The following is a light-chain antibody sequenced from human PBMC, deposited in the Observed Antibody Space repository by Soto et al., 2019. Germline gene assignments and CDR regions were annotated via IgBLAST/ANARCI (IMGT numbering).Light chain of an antibody. J-gene: IGKJ2*01. CDR2: KVS. CDR1: QSLVHSDGTTY. CDR3: MQGTHWPYT. V-gene: IGKV2-30*02. Sequence: DVVMTQSPLSLPVTLGQTASMSCRASQSLVHSDGTTYLSWFQQRPGQSPRRLTYKVSNRDSGVPDRFSGSGSGTDFTLKISRVEAEDVGVYYCMQGTHWPYTFGQGTKLEIK.